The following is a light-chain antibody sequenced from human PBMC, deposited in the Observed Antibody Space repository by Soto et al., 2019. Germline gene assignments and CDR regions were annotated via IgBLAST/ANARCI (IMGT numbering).Light chain of an antibody. Sequence: PPSPSASARYRGTITGGASQSINNYLSWYQQKPGKAPNLLIFGVSTLQSGIPSRFSGSGSGTEFTLTISSLQSEDFATYYCLQSYRRPLTFGGGTKVDIK. J-gene: IGKJ4*01. CDR1: QSINNY. V-gene: IGKV1-39*01. CDR2: GVS. CDR3: LQSYRRPLT.